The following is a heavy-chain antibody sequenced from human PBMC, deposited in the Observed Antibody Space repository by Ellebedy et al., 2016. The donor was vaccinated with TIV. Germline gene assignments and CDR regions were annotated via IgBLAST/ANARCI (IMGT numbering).Heavy chain of an antibody. CDR1: GYTFTSYG. V-gene: IGHV1-18*01. J-gene: IGHJ4*02. CDR3: ASGPMTTVTTEWLD. CDR2: ISAYNGNT. Sequence: ASVKVSCXASGYTFTSYGISWVRQAPGQGLEWMGWISAYNGNTNYAQKLQGRVTMTTDTSTSTAYMELRSLRSDDTAVYYCASGPMTTVTTEWLDWGQGTLVTVSS. D-gene: IGHD4-17*01.